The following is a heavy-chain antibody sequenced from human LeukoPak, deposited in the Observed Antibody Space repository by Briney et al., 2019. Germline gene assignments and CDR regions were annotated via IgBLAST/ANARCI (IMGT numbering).Heavy chain of an antibody. CDR2: INPNSGGT. Sequence: GASVKVSCKASGYTFTSYYMHWVRQAPGQGLEWMGWINPNSGGTNYAQKFQGRVTMTRDTSISTAYMELSRLRSGDTAVYYCARGHEDSSGYYPTYYFDYWGQGTLVTVSS. J-gene: IGHJ4*02. CDR3: ARGHEDSSGYYPTYYFDY. D-gene: IGHD3-22*01. V-gene: IGHV1-2*02. CDR1: GYTFTSYY.